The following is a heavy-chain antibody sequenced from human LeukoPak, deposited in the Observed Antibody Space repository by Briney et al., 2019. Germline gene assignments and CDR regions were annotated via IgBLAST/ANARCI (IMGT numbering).Heavy chain of an antibody. CDR1: GFTFSDYY. Sequence: PGGSLRLSCAASGFTFSDYYMSWIRQAPGKGLERVSYISSSGSTYYADSVKGRFTISRDNSKNTLYLQMNSLRAEDTAVYYCATTGVDSSGYYGYWGQGTLVTVSS. CDR3: ATTGVDSSGYYGY. V-gene: IGHV3-11*01. CDR2: ISSSGST. J-gene: IGHJ4*02. D-gene: IGHD3-22*01.